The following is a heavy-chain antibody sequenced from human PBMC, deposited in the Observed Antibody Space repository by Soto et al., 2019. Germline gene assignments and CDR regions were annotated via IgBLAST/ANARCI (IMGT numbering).Heavy chain of an antibody. CDR2: IYTSGST. J-gene: IGHJ4*02. Sequence: SETLSLTCTVSGGSISSYYWSWIRQPAGRGLEWIGRIYTSGSTNYNPSLKSRVTMSVDTSKNQFSLKLSSVTAADTAVYYCARGGGCSSTSCPYYFDYWGQGTLVTVSS. CDR1: GGSISSYY. CDR3: ARGGGCSSTSCPYYFDY. V-gene: IGHV4-4*07. D-gene: IGHD2-2*01.